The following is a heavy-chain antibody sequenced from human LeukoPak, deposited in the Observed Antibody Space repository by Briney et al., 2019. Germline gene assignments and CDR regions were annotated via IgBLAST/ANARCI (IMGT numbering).Heavy chain of an antibody. D-gene: IGHD5-12*01. CDR2: IYYSGST. J-gene: IGHJ4*02. CDR3: ARGEIASGYDWGFDY. V-gene: IGHV4-39*01. CDR1: GGSISSSSYY. Sequence: PSETLSLTCTVSGGSISSSSYYWGWIRQPPGKGLEWIGSIYYSGSTYYNPSLKSRVTISVDTSKNQFSLKLNSVTAADTAVYYCARGEIASGYDWGFDYWGQGTLVTVSS.